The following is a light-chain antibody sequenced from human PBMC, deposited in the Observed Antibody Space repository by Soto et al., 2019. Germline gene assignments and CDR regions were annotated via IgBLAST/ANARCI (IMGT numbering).Light chain of an antibody. Sequence: EFLLSQSPATLSVSPGERATLSCRASQSIRKNLAWYQQKPGQAPTLLIYEASTRATGVPARFSGSGSGTEFTLTISSLQSEDFAIYYCQQSHNYMYTFGQGTKVDIK. CDR3: QQSHNYMYT. V-gene: IGKV3-15*01. J-gene: IGKJ2*01. CDR2: EAS. CDR1: QSIRKN.